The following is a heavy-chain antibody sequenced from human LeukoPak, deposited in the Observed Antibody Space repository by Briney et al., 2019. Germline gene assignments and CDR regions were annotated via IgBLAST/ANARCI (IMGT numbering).Heavy chain of an antibody. Sequence: GGSLRLSCAASGFTSSSYSMNWVRQAPGKGLEWVSSISSSSSYIYYVDSVKGRFTISRDNAKNSLYLQMNSLRAEDTAVYYCARDLPGITIFGAFEYWGQGTLVTVSS. CDR3: ARDLPGITIFGAFEY. J-gene: IGHJ4*02. D-gene: IGHD3-3*01. CDR1: GFTSSSYS. V-gene: IGHV3-21*01. CDR2: ISSSSSYI.